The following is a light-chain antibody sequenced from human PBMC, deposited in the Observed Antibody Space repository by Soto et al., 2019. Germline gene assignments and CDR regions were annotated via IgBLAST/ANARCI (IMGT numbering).Light chain of an antibody. J-gene: IGLJ3*02. Sequence: QSVLTQPPSVSGAPGQRVIISCTNSGADFDVLWYQPLPGTAPKLLINANDNRPAGVTDRFSGSRSGSSASLAITGLRAEDEATYYCQSFDRGQSYDNRLSGVFGGGTKLTVL. CDR2: AND. V-gene: IGLV1-40*01. CDR3: QSFDRGQSYDNRLSGV. CDR1: NSGADFD.